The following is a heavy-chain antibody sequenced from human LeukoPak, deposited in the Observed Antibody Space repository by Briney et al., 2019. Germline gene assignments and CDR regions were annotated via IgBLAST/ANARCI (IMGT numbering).Heavy chain of an antibody. V-gene: IGHV3-15*01. Sequence: GGSLRLSCAASGFTFSHAWRSWVRQAPGKGLEWVGRIKRKSDGGTADCAGPVKGRFAISRDDSTSMLYLQMNSLKTEDTGVYYCTTVTDGGLDYWGQGTLVTVSS. CDR1: GFTFSHAW. CDR2: IKRKSDGGTA. J-gene: IGHJ4*02. CDR3: TTVTDGGLDY.